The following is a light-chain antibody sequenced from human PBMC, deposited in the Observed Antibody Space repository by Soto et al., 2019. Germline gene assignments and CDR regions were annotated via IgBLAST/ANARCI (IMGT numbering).Light chain of an antibody. CDR3: QQSYSTPLT. Sequence: DIQMTQSPSSLSASVGDRVTITCRASQSISSYLNWYQQKPGKAPKLLIYAASTLQSGVPLGFSGSGSGTDFTLTISSLQPEDFATYYCQQSYSTPLTFGGGTKVDIK. J-gene: IGKJ4*01. CDR2: AAS. V-gene: IGKV1-39*01. CDR1: QSISSY.